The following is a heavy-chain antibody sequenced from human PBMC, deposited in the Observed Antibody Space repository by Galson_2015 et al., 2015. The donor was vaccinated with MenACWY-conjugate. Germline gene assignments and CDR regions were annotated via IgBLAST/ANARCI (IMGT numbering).Heavy chain of an antibody. Sequence: KGNGYATTYASSVRGWVFISRDDSMNTAFLQMNSLKTEDTAVYYCTRDAGDYNWFDPWGQGALVTVSS. D-gene: IGHD4-17*01. J-gene: IGHJ5*02. V-gene: IGHV3-73*01. CDR3: TRDAGDYNWFDP. CDR2: KGNGYAT.